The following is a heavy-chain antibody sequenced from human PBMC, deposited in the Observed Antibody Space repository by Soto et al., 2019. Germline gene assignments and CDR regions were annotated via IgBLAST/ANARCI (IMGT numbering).Heavy chain of an antibody. CDR3: ARWGTTGGFDL. J-gene: IGHJ4*02. D-gene: IGHD3-16*01. V-gene: IGHV3-30-3*01. CDR2: TSYDGNNK. Sequence: MDWVRQAPGKGLEWVAFTSYDGNNKDYGDSVKGRFTVSRDNSQNTLHLQMDFLRPEDTALYYCARWGTTGGFDLWGQGTLVSVSS.